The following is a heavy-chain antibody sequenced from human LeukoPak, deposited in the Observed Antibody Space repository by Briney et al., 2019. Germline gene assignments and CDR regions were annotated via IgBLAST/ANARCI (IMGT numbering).Heavy chain of an antibody. CDR1: GGTYSSYT. V-gene: IGHV1-69*02. CDR3: ARVTGATSGDAFDV. Sequence: VASVKVSCKASGGTYSSYTISWVRQAPGQGLDWMGRIIPILGIANYAQKFQGRVTITADKSTSTAYMELSSLRSEDTAVYYCARVTGATSGDAFDVWGQGTMVSVSS. D-gene: IGHD1-26*01. CDR2: IIPILGIA. J-gene: IGHJ3*01.